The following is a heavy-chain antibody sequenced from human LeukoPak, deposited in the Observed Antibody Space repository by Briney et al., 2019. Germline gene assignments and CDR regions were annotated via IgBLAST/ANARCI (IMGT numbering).Heavy chain of an antibody. CDR2: IYSGGST. D-gene: IGHD3-3*01. CDR3: AREYESDY. CDR1: GFTVSSNY. Sequence: GGSLRLSCAASGFTVSSNYMTWVRQAPGKGLEWVSIIYSGGSTYYADSVKGRFTISRDNAKNSLYLQMNSLRAEDTAVYYCAREYESDYWGQGTLVTVSS. V-gene: IGHV3-66*01. J-gene: IGHJ4*02.